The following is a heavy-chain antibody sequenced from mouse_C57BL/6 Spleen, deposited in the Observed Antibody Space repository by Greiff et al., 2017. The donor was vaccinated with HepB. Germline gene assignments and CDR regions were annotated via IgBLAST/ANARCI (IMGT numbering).Heavy chain of an antibody. J-gene: IGHJ4*01. V-gene: IGHV1-55*01. CDR2: IYPGSGST. CDR3: ARFKTGYAMDY. Sequence: QVQLQQPGAGLVKPGASVKMSCKASGYTFTSYWITWVKQRPGQGLEWIGDIYPGSGSTNYNEKFKSKATLNVDTTSSTAYMQLSSLTSEDAAVYYCARFKTGYAMDYWGQGTSVTVSS. CDR1: GYTFTSYW. D-gene: IGHD4-1*01.